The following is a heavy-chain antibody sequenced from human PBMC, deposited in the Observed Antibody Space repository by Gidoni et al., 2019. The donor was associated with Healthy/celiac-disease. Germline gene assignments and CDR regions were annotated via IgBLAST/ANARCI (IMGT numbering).Heavy chain of an antibody. Sequence: QVQLQQWGAGLLKPSETLSLTCAVYGASFSGDYWSWIRQPPGKGLEWIGEINHSGSTNYNPSRKSRVTISVDTSKNQFSLKLSSVTAADTAVYYCARGGLINYYDSSFDYWGQGTLVTVSS. J-gene: IGHJ4*02. D-gene: IGHD3-22*01. CDR2: INHSGST. V-gene: IGHV4-34*01. CDR1: GASFSGDY. CDR3: ARGGLINYYDSSFDY.